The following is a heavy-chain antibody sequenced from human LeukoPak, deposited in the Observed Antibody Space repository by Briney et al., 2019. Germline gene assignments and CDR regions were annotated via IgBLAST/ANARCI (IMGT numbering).Heavy chain of an antibody. CDR2: IGGNGGNI. CDR1: GFPFTSHA. D-gene: IGHD3-10*01. V-gene: IGHV3-23*01. J-gene: IGHJ4*02. CDR3: AKYRGFGDSYDS. Sequence: GGSLRLSCAASGFPFTSHAMSWVRQAPGKGLEWVSSIGGNGGNIYYADSVKGRFTISRDNFKNTLYLQMNSLRVEDTAVYYCAKYRGFGDSYDSWGQGTLVTVSS.